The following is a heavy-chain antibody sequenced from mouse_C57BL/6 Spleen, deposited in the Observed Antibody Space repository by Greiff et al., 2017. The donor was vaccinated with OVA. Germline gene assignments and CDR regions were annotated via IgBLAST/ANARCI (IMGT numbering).Heavy chain of an antibody. J-gene: IGHJ2*01. D-gene: IGHD2-10*01. V-gene: IGHV1-26*01. CDR2: INPNNGGT. Sequence: EVQLQQSGPELVKPGASVKISCKASGYTFTDYYMNWVKQSHGKSLEWIGDINPNNGGTSYNQKFKGKATLTVDKSSSTAYMELRSLTSEDSAVYYCARSDLLRGYYWGQGTTLTVSS. CDR1: GYTFTDYY. CDR3: ARSDLLRGYY.